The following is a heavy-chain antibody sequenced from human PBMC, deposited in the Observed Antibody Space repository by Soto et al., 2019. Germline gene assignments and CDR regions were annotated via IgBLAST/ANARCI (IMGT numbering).Heavy chain of an antibody. D-gene: IGHD6-13*01. Sequence: GGSLRLSCAASGFTFITYGMNWVRRAPGGGLEWVASISSSGSFIYYADSVKGRFTISRDDAEKSLYLQMNSLRAEDTALYYCAREPEGIAAALDYWGQGTLVTVSS. V-gene: IGHV3-21*01. CDR3: AREPEGIAAALDY. CDR2: ISSSGSFI. J-gene: IGHJ4*02. CDR1: GFTFITYG.